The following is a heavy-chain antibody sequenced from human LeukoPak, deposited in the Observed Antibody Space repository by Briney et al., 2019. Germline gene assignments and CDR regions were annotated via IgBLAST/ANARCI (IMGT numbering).Heavy chain of an antibody. Sequence: SETLSLTCAVYGGSFSGYYWSWIRQPPGKGLEWIGEINHSGSTNYNPSLKSRVTISVDTSKNQFSLKLSSVTAADTAVCYCARFGIAARPPFDYWGQGTLVTVSS. J-gene: IGHJ4*02. D-gene: IGHD6-6*01. CDR1: GGSFSGYY. V-gene: IGHV4-34*01. CDR2: INHSGST. CDR3: ARFGIAARPPFDY.